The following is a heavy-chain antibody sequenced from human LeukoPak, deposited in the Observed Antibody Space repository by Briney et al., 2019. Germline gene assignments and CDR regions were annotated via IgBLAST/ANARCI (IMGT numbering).Heavy chain of an antibody. Sequence: SETLSLTCTVSGGSISSSSYYWGWIRQPPGKGLEWIGSIYYSGSTYYNPSLKTRVTISVDTSKNQFSLKLSSVTAADTAVYYCAREPVRYFDYWGQGTLVTVSS. J-gene: IGHJ4*02. CDR2: IYYSGST. CDR3: AREPVRYFDY. V-gene: IGHV4-39*07. D-gene: IGHD6-6*01. CDR1: GGSISSSSYY.